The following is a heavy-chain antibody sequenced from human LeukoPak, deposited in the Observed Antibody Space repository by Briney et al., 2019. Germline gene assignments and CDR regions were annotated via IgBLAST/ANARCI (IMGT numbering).Heavy chain of an antibody. CDR2: IYYSGST. CDR1: SASVSSGIYY. J-gene: IGHJ3*02. CDR3: ARAPVGAFDI. D-gene: IGHD2-15*01. Sequence: SETLSLTCTVSSASVSSGIYYWSWIRQPPGKGLEWIGYIYYSGSTNCNPSLKSRVTISVDTSKNQFSLNLTSVTAADTAVYYCARAPVGAFDIWGQGTVVTVSS. V-gene: IGHV4-61*01.